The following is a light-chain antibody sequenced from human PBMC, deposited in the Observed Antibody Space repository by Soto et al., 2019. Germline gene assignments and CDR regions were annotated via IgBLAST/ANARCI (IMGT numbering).Light chain of an antibody. CDR2: AAS. CDR1: QSISNY. Sequence: DIQMTQSPSSLYASVGDRVTITCRASQSISNYLSWYQQKPGRAPKLLIYAASSLQSGVPSRFSGSGSGTDFTLTISSLQPEDFATYYCQQSYSTLSITFGQGTRLEIK. CDR3: QQSYSTLSIT. V-gene: IGKV1-39*01. J-gene: IGKJ5*01.